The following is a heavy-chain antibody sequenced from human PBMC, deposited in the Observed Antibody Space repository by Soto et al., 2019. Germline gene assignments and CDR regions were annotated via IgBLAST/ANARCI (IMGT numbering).Heavy chain of an antibody. D-gene: IGHD5-18*01. V-gene: IGHV4-30-4*08. CDR2: IHYSGST. J-gene: IGHJ5*02. CDR3: ARGIQLCNWFDP. CDR1: GGSVSSGGYY. Sequence: SETLSLTCTVSGGSVSSGGYYWNWIRQPPGKGLEWIGHIHYSGSTNYNPSLKSRVTISVDTSKNQFSLKLSSVTAADTAVYYCARGIQLCNWFDPWGQGTLVTVSS.